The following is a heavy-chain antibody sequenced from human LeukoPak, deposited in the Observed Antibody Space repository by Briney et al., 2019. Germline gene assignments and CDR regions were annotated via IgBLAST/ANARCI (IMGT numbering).Heavy chain of an antibody. J-gene: IGHJ4*02. CDR2: INHSGST. D-gene: IGHD3-10*01. CDR1: GGSFSGYY. CDR3: ARGVLLWFEDGYYFYY. V-gene: IGHV4-34*01. Sequence: PSETLSLTCAGYGGSFSGYYWSWIRQPPGKGREGIGEINHSGSTNYNPSLRSRVTISVDTSNNQFSLKLSSVTAADTAVYYCARGVLLWFEDGYYFYYWGEGTLVTVSS.